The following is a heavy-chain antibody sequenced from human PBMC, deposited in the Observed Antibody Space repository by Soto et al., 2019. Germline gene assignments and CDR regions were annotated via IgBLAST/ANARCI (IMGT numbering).Heavy chain of an antibody. J-gene: IGHJ4*02. CDR3: ARGVAGSGFDL. Sequence: SGDSVSSNTAAWNWIRSSPSRGLEWLGRTYYRSNWRHDYAVSVKSRITVNPDTSKNHFSLQLNSVTPDDTAVYYCARGVAGSGFDLWGQGTLVTVSS. D-gene: IGHD6-19*01. CDR1: GDSVSSNTAA. V-gene: IGHV6-1*01. CDR2: TYYRSNWRH.